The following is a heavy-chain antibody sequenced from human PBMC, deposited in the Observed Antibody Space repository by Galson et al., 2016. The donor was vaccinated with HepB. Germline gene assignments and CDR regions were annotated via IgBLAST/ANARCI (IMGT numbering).Heavy chain of an antibody. CDR1: GYTFINYD. CDR3: ARSPTGFCSRTKCYGFNYLDR. V-gene: IGHV1-8*03. Sequence: SVKVSCKAAGYTFINYDINWVRQAPGQGLECLGWVNPDSGNRGYPQKFQGRVIIDRDTSASTAYMELSSLRPEDTVIYYCARSPTGFCSRTKCYGFNYLDRWGQGTPVTVSS. CDR2: VNPDSGNR. D-gene: IGHD2-2*03. J-gene: IGHJ4*02.